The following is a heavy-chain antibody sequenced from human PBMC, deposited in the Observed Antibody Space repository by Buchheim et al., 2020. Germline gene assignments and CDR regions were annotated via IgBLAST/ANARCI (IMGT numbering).Heavy chain of an antibody. CDR2: IRNKPNSYRT. J-gene: IGHJ4*02. CDR1: GFTFSSYW. CDR3: VRGHNSFDY. Sequence: EVQLVESGGGLVQPGGSLRLSCAASGFTFSSYWMSWVRQAPGKGLEWVGRIRNKPNSYRTEYAASVRGRFIISRDDSKNSFYLQMNNLKTEDTAVYYCVRGHNSFDYWGQGTL. V-gene: IGHV3-72*01. D-gene: IGHD1-20*01.